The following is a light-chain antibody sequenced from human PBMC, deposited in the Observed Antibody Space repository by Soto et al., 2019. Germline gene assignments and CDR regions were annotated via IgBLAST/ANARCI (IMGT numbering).Light chain of an antibody. V-gene: IGKV3-15*01. Sequence: EIVMTQSPATLSVSPGESSTLACRSSQRVSSNLAWYQQKPGQAPRLLIYGASTRATGLPARFSGSGSGTDFTLTISSLQSEDFAVYYCQQYNTWPPITFGQGTRLEIK. CDR3: QQYNTWPPIT. J-gene: IGKJ5*01. CDR1: QRVSSN. CDR2: GAS.